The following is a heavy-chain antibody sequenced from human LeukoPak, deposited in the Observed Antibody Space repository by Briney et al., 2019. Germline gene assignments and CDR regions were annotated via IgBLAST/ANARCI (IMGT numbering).Heavy chain of an antibody. D-gene: IGHD6-13*01. CDR2: INPNSGGT. CDR1: GYTFTGYY. J-gene: IGHJ4*02. Sequence: ASVKVSCKASGYTFTGYYMHWVRQAPGQGLEWMGWINPNSGGTNYAQKFQGRVTMTRDTSISTAYMELSRLRSDDAAVYYCARDTSYSSSWYYFDYWGQGTLVTVSS. V-gene: IGHV1-2*02. CDR3: ARDTSYSSSWYYFDY.